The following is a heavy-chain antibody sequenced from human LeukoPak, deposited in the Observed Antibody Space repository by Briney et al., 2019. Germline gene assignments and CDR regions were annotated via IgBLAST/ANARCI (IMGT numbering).Heavy chain of an antibody. CDR2: VSHDGNNK. CDR1: GFDFTSFA. Sequence: GGSLRLSCAASGFDFTSFAMHWVRQASGKGLEWVAVVSHDGNNKYYTGSVKGRFTISRDNAKNSLYLQMNNLRAEDTALYYCAKDKREWQVAYWYFDLWGRGTLVTVSS. D-gene: IGHD6-19*01. V-gene: IGHV3-30-3*01. CDR3: AKDKREWQVAYWYFDL. J-gene: IGHJ2*01.